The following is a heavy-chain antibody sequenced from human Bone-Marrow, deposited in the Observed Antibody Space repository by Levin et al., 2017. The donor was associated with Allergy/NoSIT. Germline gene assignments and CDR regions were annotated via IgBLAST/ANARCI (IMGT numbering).Heavy chain of an antibody. CDR3: ARGRPTYSNKWYGLDS. D-gene: IGHD1-26*01. CDR2: ISSGSVSI. Sequence: PGGSLRLSCAASNFTFSVYNMNWVRQAPGQGLEWLSSISSGSVSIYYADSVQGRFTISRDNAKNSLFLEMNSLRVEDTGVYYCARGRPTYSNKWYGLDSWGQGTLVTVSS. V-gene: IGHV3-48*01. J-gene: IGHJ4*02. CDR1: NFTFSVYN.